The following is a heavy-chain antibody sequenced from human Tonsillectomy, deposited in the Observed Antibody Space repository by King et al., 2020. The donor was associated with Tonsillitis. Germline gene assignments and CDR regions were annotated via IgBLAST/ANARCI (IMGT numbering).Heavy chain of an antibody. D-gene: IGHD6-13*01. Sequence: VQLVESGGGLVQPGGSLRLSCAASGFTFSSYAMSWVRQAPGKGLEWVSVIYSGDNSTYYADSVKGRFTISRDNSKNTLYLQMNSLRAEDTAVYYCATGGGSTWLADYYYGMDVWGQGTTVTVSS. CDR2: IYSGDNST. CDR1: GFTFSSYA. J-gene: IGHJ6*02. CDR3: ATGGGSTWLADYYYGMDV. V-gene: IGHV3-23*03.